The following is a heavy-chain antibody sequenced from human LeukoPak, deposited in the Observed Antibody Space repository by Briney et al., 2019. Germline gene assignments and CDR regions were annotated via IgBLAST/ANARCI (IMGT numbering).Heavy chain of an antibody. J-gene: IGHJ4*02. CDR3: AREGRDYGGNPFDY. Sequence: GSLRLSCAASGFPFSKYLMDWVRQGSGEGLVWVSRINDDGSITTDADSVKGRFTIFRDNAKNTLYLQMNSLRAEDTAVYYCAREGRDYGGNPFDYWGQGTLVTVSS. V-gene: IGHV3-74*01. CDR2: INDDGSIT. CDR1: GFPFSKYL. D-gene: IGHD4-23*01.